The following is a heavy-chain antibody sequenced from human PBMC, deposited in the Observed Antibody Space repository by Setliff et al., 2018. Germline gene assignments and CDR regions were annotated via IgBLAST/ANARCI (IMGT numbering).Heavy chain of an antibody. V-gene: IGHV4-34*01. D-gene: IGHD5-12*01. J-gene: IGHJ6*03. Sequence: SETLSLTCAVYGGSFSGYYWSWIRQPPGKGLECIGSIYYSGSTYYNPSLKSRVTISVDTSKNQFSLKLSSVTAADTAVYYCARVRLVATTNYYYYYYMDVWGKGTTVTVSS. CDR3: ARVRLVATTNYYYYYYMDV. CDR2: IYYSGST. CDR1: GGSFSGYY.